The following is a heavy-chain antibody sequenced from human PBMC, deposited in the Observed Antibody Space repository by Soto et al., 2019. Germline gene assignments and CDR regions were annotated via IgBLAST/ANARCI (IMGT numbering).Heavy chain of an antibody. V-gene: IGHV4-59*08. CDR3: ARHEGGSDAFDI. D-gene: IGHD1-26*01. J-gene: IGHJ3*02. CDR1: GGSISSYY. CDR2: IYYSGST. Sequence: QVQLQESGPGLVKPSETLSLTCTVSGGSISSYYWSWIRQPPGKGLEWIGYIYYSGSTNYNPSLKSRVTIAVDTSKNQFALKLSSVTAADTAVYYCARHEGGSDAFDIWGQGTMVTVSS.